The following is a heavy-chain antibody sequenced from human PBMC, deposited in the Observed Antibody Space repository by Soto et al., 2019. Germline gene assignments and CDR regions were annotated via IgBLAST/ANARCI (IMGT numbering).Heavy chain of an antibody. CDR1: GFTFSDYY. Sequence: GGSLRLSCAASGFTFSDYYMSWIRQAPGKGLEWVSYISSSGSTIYYADSVKGRFTISRDNAKNSLYLQMNSLRAEDTAVYYCARDENYYDSSGYQTTWGQGTLVTVSS. CDR2: ISSSGSTI. CDR3: ARDENYYDSSGYQTT. J-gene: IGHJ5*02. V-gene: IGHV3-11*01. D-gene: IGHD3-22*01.